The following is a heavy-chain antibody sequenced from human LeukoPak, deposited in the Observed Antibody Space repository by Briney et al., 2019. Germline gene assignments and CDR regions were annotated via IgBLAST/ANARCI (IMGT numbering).Heavy chain of an antibody. CDR3: AGRSYNWNDVHYYYYMDV. V-gene: IGHV3-23*01. CDR2: ISGSGGST. Sequence: GGSLRLSCAASGFTFSSYAISWVRQAPGKGLEWVSAISGSGGSTYYADSVKGRFTISRDNAKNSLYLQMNSLRAEDTAVYYCAGRSYNWNDVHYYYYMDVWGKGTTVTVSS. CDR1: GFTFSSYA. J-gene: IGHJ6*03. D-gene: IGHD1-20*01.